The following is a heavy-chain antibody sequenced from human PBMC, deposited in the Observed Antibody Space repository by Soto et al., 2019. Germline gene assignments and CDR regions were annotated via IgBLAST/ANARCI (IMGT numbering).Heavy chain of an antibody. D-gene: IGHD4-17*01. Sequence: EVQLLESGGGLVQPGGSLRLSCAASGFTFSTYVMTWVRQAPGTGLDWVSTIREHSGNTYYADSVKGRFTISRDNSKNTLSLQMNILRAEDTAVYYCAKDPWGTVTGAFDIWGRGTMVTVSS. J-gene: IGHJ3*02. CDR2: IREHSGNT. CDR1: GFTFSTYV. V-gene: IGHV3-23*01. CDR3: AKDPWGTVTGAFDI.